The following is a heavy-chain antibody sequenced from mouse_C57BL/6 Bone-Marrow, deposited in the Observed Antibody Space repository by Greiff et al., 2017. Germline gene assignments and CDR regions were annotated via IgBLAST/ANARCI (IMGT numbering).Heavy chain of an antibody. CDR2: IYPRDGST. Sequence: QVQLKESGPELVKPGASVKLSCKASGYTFTSYDINWVKQRPGQGLAWIGWIYPRDGSTKYNEKFKGKATLTVDTSSSTAYMELHSLTSEDSAVYFCARDYGSSYWYFDVWGTGTTVTVSS. V-gene: IGHV1-85*01. CDR3: ARDYGSSYWYFDV. CDR1: GYTFTSYD. J-gene: IGHJ1*03. D-gene: IGHD1-1*01.